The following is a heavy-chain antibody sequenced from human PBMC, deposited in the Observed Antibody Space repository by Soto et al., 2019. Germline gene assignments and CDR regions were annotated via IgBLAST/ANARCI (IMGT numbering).Heavy chain of an antibody. CDR1: GGTFSSYA. Sequence: SVKVSCKASGGTFSSYAISWVRQAPGQGLEWMGGIIPIFGTANYAQKFQGRVTITADESTSTAYMELSSLRSEDTAVYYCARDRFGWLSVTTPEYYYYMAVWGKGTTVTVSS. CDR3: ARDRFGWLSVTTPEYYYYMAV. J-gene: IGHJ6*03. D-gene: IGHD4-17*01. CDR2: IIPIFGTA. V-gene: IGHV1-69*13.